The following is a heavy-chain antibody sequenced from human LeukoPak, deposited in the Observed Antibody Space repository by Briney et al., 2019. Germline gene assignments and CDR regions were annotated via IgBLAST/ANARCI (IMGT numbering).Heavy chain of an antibody. Sequence: GGSLRLSCAASRFTFSDRYMAWIRQAPGKGLEWVSTISPDGNYIYYADSLRGRFTMSRDNSKNTLYLQMNSLRVEDTAIYYCVKRFAESIVSEHWGQGTLVTVSS. CDR3: VKRFAESIVSEH. J-gene: IGHJ1*01. CDR2: ISPDGNYI. CDR1: RFTFSDRY. V-gene: IGHV3-23*01. D-gene: IGHD2-15*01.